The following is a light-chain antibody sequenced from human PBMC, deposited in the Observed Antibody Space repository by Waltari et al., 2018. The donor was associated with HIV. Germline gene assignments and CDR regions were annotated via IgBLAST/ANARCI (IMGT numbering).Light chain of an antibody. J-gene: IGKJ1*01. Sequence: IQITQSPSSLSASVGYRVTITCRASQGMNHYLNWYQHKSGKAPKLLIYAASNLQSGVPPRFSGSGSGTDFTLTITSLQPEDLATYYCQQSHSTPRFGQGTKVEIK. CDR3: QQSHSTPR. CDR2: AAS. CDR1: QGMNHY. V-gene: IGKV1-39*01.